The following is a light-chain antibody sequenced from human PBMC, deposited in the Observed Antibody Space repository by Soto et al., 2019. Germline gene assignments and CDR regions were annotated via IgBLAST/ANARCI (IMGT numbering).Light chain of an antibody. Sequence: EIVLTQSPGXLSLSPGERATLSGRASEGVNSNYLGWYQQKPGQAPRLLIYGASSRATGIPDRFSGSGSGTDFTLTIRRLEPEDFAVYYCQQYGTSPWTFGQGTKVDIK. V-gene: IGKV3-20*01. J-gene: IGKJ1*01. CDR1: EGVNSNY. CDR3: QQYGTSPWT. CDR2: GAS.